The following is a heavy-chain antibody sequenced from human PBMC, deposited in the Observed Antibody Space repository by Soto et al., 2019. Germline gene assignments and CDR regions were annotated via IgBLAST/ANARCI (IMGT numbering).Heavy chain of an antibody. J-gene: IGHJ3*01. D-gene: IGHD6-13*01. CDR2: IIPMFGIP. CDR3: ARGGTSGWLKGAYDV. CDR1: GGTLNKHA. V-gene: IGHV1-69*01. Sequence: QVQLVQPGAEVKKPGSSVKVSCKASGGTLNKHAITWVRRAPGQGLEWLGGIIPMFGIPNYPQKFQGRVTITADDSTNTSHMELHSLTSDDTAVYYCARGGTSGWLKGAYDVWGQGTMVTVSS.